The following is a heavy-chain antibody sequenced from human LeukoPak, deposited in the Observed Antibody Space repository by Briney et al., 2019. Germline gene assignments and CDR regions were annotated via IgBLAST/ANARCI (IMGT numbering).Heavy chain of an antibody. D-gene: IGHD7-27*01. J-gene: IGHJ4*02. CDR3: ARASTLRTGDAH. CDR2: ISGSGGST. CDR1: GFTFTSHA. Sequence: GGSLRLSCVASGFTFTSHAMTWVRQAPGKGLEWVSGISGSGGSTYYADSVKGRFTISRDSSKNTLFLQMNSLRAEDTAVYYCARASTLRTGDAHWGQGTLVTVSS. V-gene: IGHV3-23*01.